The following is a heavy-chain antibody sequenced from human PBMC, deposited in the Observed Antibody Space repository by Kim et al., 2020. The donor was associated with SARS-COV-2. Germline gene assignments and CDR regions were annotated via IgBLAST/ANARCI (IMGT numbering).Heavy chain of an antibody. Sequence: SETLSLTCTVSGASISGSYWSWIRQPPGRGLEWIGYIFYSGSTNYNPSLQSRVTISIDTSKTQFSLKLSSVTAADTAAYYCATGGGYSYDYWGQGTLVTV. V-gene: IGHV4-59*08. CDR2: IFYSGST. J-gene: IGHJ4*02. D-gene: IGHD5-18*01. CDR1: GASISGSY. CDR3: ATGGGYSYDY.